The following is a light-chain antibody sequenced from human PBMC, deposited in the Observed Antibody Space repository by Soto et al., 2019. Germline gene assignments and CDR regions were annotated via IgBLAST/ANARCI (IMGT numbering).Light chain of an antibody. J-gene: IGKJ2*01. CDR3: QQLNSYPPYA. CDR1: QGISSY. Sequence: DIQLTQSPSFLSASVGDRVTITCRASQGISSYLAWYQQKPGKAPNLLIYAASTLQSGVPSRFSGSGSGTEVTLTISSLQPEDFATYYCQQLNSYPPYAFAQGTKLEIK. V-gene: IGKV1-9*01. CDR2: AAS.